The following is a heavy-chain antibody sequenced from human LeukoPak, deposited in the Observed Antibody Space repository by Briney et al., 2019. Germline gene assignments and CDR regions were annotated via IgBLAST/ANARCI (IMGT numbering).Heavy chain of an antibody. Sequence: GGSLRLSCAASGFTFSTHAMHWVRQPPGKGLEWVSAISGSGGATYHADADSVKGRFIISRDNSKNTLYLQINSLRVEDTAVYYCAKDGYNYDSSGHFDYWGQGTLVTVSS. CDR3: AKDGYNYDSSGHFDY. J-gene: IGHJ4*02. V-gene: IGHV3-23*01. D-gene: IGHD3-22*01. CDR2: ISGSGGAT. CDR1: GFTFSTHA.